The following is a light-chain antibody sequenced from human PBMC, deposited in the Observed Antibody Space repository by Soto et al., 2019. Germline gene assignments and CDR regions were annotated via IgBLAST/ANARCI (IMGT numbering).Light chain of an antibody. V-gene: IGKV1-17*01. CDR1: QGISNE. CDR3: QQSLNPKT. Sequence: IQMTQSPSSLSASVGDRVPITCRASQGISNELGWYQQRPGKAPKVLIYAASSLQSGVPSRFSGSGSGTDFTLTIDRLEPEDFAVYYCQQSLNPKTFGQGTKVDIK. J-gene: IGKJ1*01. CDR2: AAS.